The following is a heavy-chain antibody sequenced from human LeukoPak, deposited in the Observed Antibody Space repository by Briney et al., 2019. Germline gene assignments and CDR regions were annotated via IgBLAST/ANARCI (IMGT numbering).Heavy chain of an antibody. D-gene: IGHD5-18*01. Sequence: GRSLRLSCAASGFTFSSYAMHWVRQAPGKGLEWVAVISYDGSNKYYADSVKGRFTISRDNSKNTLYLQMNSLRAEDTAVYYCAKDNKSYGPDYWGQGTLVTVSS. CDR1: GFTFSSYA. CDR3: AKDNKSYGPDY. J-gene: IGHJ4*02. CDR2: ISYDGSNK. V-gene: IGHV3-30-3*01.